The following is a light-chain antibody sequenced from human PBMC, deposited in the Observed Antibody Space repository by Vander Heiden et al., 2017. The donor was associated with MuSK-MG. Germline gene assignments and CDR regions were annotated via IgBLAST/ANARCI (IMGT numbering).Light chain of an antibody. CDR1: PGISSA. CDR3: QQYDNFPST. V-gene: IGKV1-33*01. Sequence: IQLTQSPSSLSASAGDRVAITYEVSPGISSALTLYPQKRGKATKLLIYDASNWQTGVPSRFSERGSGTDFNFTISSLQPEDIATYYCQQYDNFPSTFGPGTKVDIK. CDR2: DAS. J-gene: IGKJ3*01.